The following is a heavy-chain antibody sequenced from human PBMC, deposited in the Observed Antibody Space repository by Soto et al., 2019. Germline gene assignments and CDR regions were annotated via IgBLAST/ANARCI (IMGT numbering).Heavy chain of an antibody. CDR3: AKGAIDRGWYKGGVY. D-gene: IGHD6-19*01. CDR1: GFTFSSYA. J-gene: IGHJ4*02. CDR2: ISGSGGST. V-gene: IGHV3-23*01. Sequence: EVQLLESGGGLVQPGGSLRLSCAASGFTFSSYAMSWVRQAPGKGLEWVSAISGSGGSTYYADSVKGRFTISRDNSKNTLYLQMNSLRAEDRAVYYGAKGAIDRGWYKGGVYWGQGTLVTVSS.